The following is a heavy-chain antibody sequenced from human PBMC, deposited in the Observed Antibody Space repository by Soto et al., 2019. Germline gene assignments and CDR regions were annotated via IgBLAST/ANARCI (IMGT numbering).Heavy chain of an antibody. D-gene: IGHD6-13*01. CDR2: ISCNGGST. Sequence: EVQILESGGGLVQPGGSLRLSCAASGLTFRNYAMTWVRQAPGKGLQWVSTISCNGGSTYYAASVKGRFTISRDNPNNTMYLHRNSRRVEYTTVYYCANREQQVIRNIYYYYMDVWGKGTTVTVSS. CDR1: GLTFRNYA. J-gene: IGHJ6*03. CDR3: ANREQQVIRNIYYYYMDV. V-gene: IGHV3-23*01.